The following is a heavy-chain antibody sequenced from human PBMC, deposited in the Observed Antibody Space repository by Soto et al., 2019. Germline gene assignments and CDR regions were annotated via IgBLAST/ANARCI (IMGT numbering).Heavy chain of an antibody. Sequence: GGSLRLSCAASGFTFSSYAMSWVRQAPGKGLEWVSAISGSGGSTYYADSVKGRFTISRDKSKNTLYLQMNSLRAEDTAVYYCAKDWIVLVPNERRGYFDHCGQGTLVTVSS. J-gene: IGHJ4*02. V-gene: IGHV3-23*01. CDR1: GFTFSSYA. D-gene: IGHD2-2*01. CDR2: ISGSGGST. CDR3: AKDWIVLVPNERRGYFDH.